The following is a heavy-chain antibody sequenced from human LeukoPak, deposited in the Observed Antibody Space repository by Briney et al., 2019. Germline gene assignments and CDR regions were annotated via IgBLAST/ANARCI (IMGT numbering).Heavy chain of an antibody. CDR2: IAHSGAI. CDR1: GGSISRYS. V-gene: IGHV4-59*08. J-gene: IGHJ4*02. Sequence: SETLSLTCIVSGGSISRYSWNWIRQSPGKGLEWIGYIAHSGAISYKSSLKSRVTISVDTSKNQLSLRLTSVTAADTAVYYCARWDDSAWAFGNWGPGTLVTVSS. D-gene: IGHD6-19*01. CDR3: ARWDDSAWAFGN.